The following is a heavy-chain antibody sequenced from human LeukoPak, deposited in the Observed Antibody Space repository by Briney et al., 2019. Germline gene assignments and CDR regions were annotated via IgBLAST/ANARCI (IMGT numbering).Heavy chain of an antibody. J-gene: IGHJ4*02. CDR2: INSDGSST. CDR3: AKDWMSSVAGVFDY. Sequence: PGGSLTLSXAASGFTFSSYWMHWVRQAPGRGLVWVSRINSDGSSTHYADSVKGRFTISRDNAKNTLYPQMNSLRAEDTAVYYCAKDWMSSVAGVFDYWGQGTLVTVSS. V-gene: IGHV3-74*01. D-gene: IGHD6-19*01. CDR1: GFTFSSYW.